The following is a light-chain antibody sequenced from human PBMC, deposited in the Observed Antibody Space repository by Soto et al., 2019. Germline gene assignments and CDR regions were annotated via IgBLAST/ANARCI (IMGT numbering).Light chain of an antibody. CDR3: CSYTSSHTWV. V-gene: IGLV2-11*01. CDR2: DVT. Sequence: QSALTQPHSVSGSPGQSVAISCTGTSSDVGAYNFVSWYQCHPGKAPKLMIYDVTKRPSGVPDRFSASKSGSTASLTISGLDAEDEADYYCCSYTSSHTWVFGGGTKLTVL. J-gene: IGLJ3*02. CDR1: SSDVGAYNF.